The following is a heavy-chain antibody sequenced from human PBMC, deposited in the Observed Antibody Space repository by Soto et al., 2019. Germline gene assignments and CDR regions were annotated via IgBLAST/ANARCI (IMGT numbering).Heavy chain of an antibody. CDR1: GGTFSSYS. CDR2: IIPIFGTA. CDR3: ARDGGRHSGGTDY. V-gene: IGHV1-69*13. D-gene: IGHD1-26*01. J-gene: IGHJ4*02. Sequence: VASVKVSCKASGGTFSSYSINWVRQAPGQGLEWMGEIIPIFGTANYAQKFQGRVTITADESTGTAYMELSSLRSEDTAVYYCARDGGRHSGGTDYWGQGTLVTVSS.